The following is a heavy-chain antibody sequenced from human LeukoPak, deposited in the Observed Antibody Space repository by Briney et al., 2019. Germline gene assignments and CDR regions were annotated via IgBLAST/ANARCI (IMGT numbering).Heavy chain of an antibody. CDR1: GTSMSSYY. V-gene: IGHV4-4*07. D-gene: IGHD3-10*01. J-gene: IGHJ4*02. CDR3: ATTMLRGRTFDY. Sequence: SETLSLTCTVSGTSMSSYYWSWIRQPAGKGLEWIGHIYTSGSTNYNPSLKSRVTMSVDTSKNQFSLRLSSVTAADTAMYYCATTMLRGRTFDYWGQGTLVAVSS. CDR2: IYTSGST.